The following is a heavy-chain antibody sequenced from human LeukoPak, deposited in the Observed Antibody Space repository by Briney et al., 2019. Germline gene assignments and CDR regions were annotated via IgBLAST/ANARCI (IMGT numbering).Heavy chain of an antibody. J-gene: IGHJ4*02. D-gene: IGHD3-22*01. CDR1: GFTFSSYA. CDR2: ISSSSNII. Sequence: PGGSLRLSCAASGFTFSSYARSWVRQAPGKGLEWVSYISSSSNIIHYADSVKGRFTISRDNAKNSLYLQMNSLRDEDTAVYYCVREGRGYYLFDYWGQGTLVTVSS. V-gene: IGHV3-48*02. CDR3: VREGRGYYLFDY.